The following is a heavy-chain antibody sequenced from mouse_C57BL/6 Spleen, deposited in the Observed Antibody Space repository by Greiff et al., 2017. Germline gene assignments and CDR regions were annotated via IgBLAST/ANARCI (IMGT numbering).Heavy chain of an antibody. V-gene: IGHV1-64*01. CDR1: GYTFTSYW. CDR2: IHPNSGST. CDR3: ATDYYGSSYFDY. D-gene: IGHD1-1*01. Sequence: VQLQQPGAELVKPGASVKLSCKASGYTFTSYWMHWVKQRPGQGLEWIGMIHPNSGSTNYNEKFKSKSTLTVDKSSSTAYMQLSSLTSEDSAVYYCATDYYGSSYFDYWGQGTTLTVSS. J-gene: IGHJ2*01.